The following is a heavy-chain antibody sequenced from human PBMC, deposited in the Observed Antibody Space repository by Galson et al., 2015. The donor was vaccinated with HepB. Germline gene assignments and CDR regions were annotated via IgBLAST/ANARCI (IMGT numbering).Heavy chain of an antibody. Sequence: SLRLSCAASGFTFRSYAMSWVRQAPGKGLEWVSGISGSGGSTFYADSVKGRFTISRDNAKNSLYLQMNSLRAEDTAVHYCAKDEGDGYRNYGMDVWGQGTTVTVSS. J-gene: IGHJ6*02. D-gene: IGHD5-24*01. CDR3: AKDEGDGYRNYGMDV. V-gene: IGHV3-23*01. CDR2: ISGSGGST. CDR1: GFTFRSYA.